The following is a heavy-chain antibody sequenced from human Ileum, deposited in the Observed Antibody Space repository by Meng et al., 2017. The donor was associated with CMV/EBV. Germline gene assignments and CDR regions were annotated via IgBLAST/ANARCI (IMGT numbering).Heavy chain of an antibody. CDR2: ISYSVTT. V-gene: IGHV4-61*01. J-gene: IGHJ4*02. CDR1: GGSVNSGTYY. D-gene: IGHD3-16*02. Sequence: SETLSLTCSVSGGSVNSGTYYWNWIRQSPGKGLEWIGYISYSVTTAYSPSLRSRVTISLDTSKSQFSLKPTSVTAADTAVYYCARVAWSHLVDFWGQGTQVTVSS. CDR3: ARVAWSHLVDF.